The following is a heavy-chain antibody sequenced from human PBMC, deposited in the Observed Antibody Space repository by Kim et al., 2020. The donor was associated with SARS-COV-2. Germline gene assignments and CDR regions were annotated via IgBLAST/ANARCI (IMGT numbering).Heavy chain of an antibody. CDR3: VSKRDDSSGFIDS. V-gene: IGHV4-59*03. CDR2: IHHTGTT. CDR1: SASFSENY. D-gene: IGHD3-22*01. J-gene: IGHJ4*02. Sequence: SETLSLTCSVASASFSENYWSWIRQPPGRGLEWIGYIHHTGTTNYNPSLKSRVAISVDSSKNQFSLNLNSMTTADTAVYYCVSKRDDSSGFIDSWGQGTLVTVSS.